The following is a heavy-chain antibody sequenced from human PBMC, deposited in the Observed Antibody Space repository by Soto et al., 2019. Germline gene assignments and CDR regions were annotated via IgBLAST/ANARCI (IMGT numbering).Heavy chain of an antibody. CDR2: ISNSGSTI. D-gene: IGHD5-12*01. V-gene: IGHV3-11*01. Sequence: PGWSLRLSCAASGFTFSDYYMSWIRQAPGKGLEWLSYISNSGSTISYVDSVKGRFTISRDNAKNSLYLQRNSLRAEDTAGYYYARDPPYRGRRRPPLDLDNWGQETRVTVSS. CDR3: ARDPPYRGRRRPPLDLDN. CDR1: GFTFSDYY. J-gene: IGHJ4*02.